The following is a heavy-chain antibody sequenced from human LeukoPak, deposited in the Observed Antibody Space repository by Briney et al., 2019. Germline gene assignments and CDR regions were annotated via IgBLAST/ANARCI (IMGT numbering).Heavy chain of an antibody. J-gene: IGHJ4*02. Sequence: PGGSLRLSCAVSGFTFSTCAMHWVRQAPGKGLEWVAVISYDGSNKYYADSAKGRFTISRDSSKNTLYLQMNSLRAEDTAMYYCVRDVGPKVKHFDYWGQGTLVTVSS. CDR3: VRDVGPKVKHFDY. CDR2: ISYDGSNK. CDR1: GFTFSTCA. D-gene: IGHD3-10*01. V-gene: IGHV3-30*04.